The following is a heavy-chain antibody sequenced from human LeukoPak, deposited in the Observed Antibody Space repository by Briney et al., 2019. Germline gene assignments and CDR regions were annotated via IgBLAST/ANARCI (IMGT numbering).Heavy chain of an antibody. V-gene: IGHV4-38-2*02. CDR1: GYSIRSGYY. Sequence: SETLSLTCTVSGYSIRSGYYWGWIRQPPGKGLEWIGSMYHSGSTYYNPSLKSRVTISVDTSKNQFSLKLSSVTAADTAVYYCALGSANDAFDIWGQGTMVTVSS. CDR2: MYHSGST. CDR3: ALGSANDAFDI. D-gene: IGHD3-16*01. J-gene: IGHJ3*02.